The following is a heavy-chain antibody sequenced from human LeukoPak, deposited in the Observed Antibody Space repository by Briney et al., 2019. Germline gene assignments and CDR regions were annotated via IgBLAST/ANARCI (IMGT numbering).Heavy chain of an antibody. CDR1: GFTFSSYG. CDR2: ISYDGSNK. D-gene: IGHD3-3*01. Sequence: GGSLRLSCAASGFTFSSYGMHWVRQAPGKGPEWVALISYDGSNKYYADSVKGRFTIYRDNSKNTLYLQMNSLRAEDTAVYYCAKGYYDFWSGFYMQGGMDVWGQGTTVTVSS. V-gene: IGHV3-30*18. J-gene: IGHJ6*02. CDR3: AKGYYDFWSGFYMQGGMDV.